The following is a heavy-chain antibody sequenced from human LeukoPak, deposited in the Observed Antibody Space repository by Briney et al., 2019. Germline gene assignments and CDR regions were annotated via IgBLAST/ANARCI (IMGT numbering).Heavy chain of an antibody. J-gene: IGHJ4*02. CDR3: ARVPEGLGVLLMNFDY. D-gene: IGHD3-16*01. V-gene: IGHV1-18*01. Sequence: GASVKVSCKASGYTFTSYGISWVRQAPGQGLEWMGWISAYNGNTNYAQELQGRVTMTTDTSTSTAYMELRSLRSDDTAVYYCARVPEGLGVLLMNFDYWGQGTLVTVSS. CDR1: GYTFTSYG. CDR2: ISAYNGNT.